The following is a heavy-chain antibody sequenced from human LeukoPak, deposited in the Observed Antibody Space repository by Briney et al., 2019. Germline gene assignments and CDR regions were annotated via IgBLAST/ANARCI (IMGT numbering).Heavy chain of an antibody. D-gene: IGHD3-9*01. J-gene: IGHJ4*02. CDR3: AKDVTGYYPYFDY. CDR2: ISGSGGST. V-gene: IGHV3-23*01. CDR1: GFTVSSNY. Sequence: GGSLRLSCAASGFTVSSNYMSWVRQAPGRGLEWVSAISGSGGSTYYADSVKGRFTISRDNSKNTLYLQMNSLRAEDTAVYYCAKDVTGYYPYFDYWGQGTLVTVSS.